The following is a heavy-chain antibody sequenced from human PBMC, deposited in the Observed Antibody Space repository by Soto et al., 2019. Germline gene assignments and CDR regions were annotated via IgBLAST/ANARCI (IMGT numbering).Heavy chain of an antibody. Sequence: GGSLRLSCAASGFTFSSYSMNWVRQAPGKGLEWLSSISDSSSYIYYAGSVKGRFPISRDNANISLYLQMNSLRAEDTAVYYCARVHCSGTSCGMDVLGQGTTVTVSS. CDR3: ARVHCSGTSCGMDV. CDR2: ISDSSSYI. CDR1: GFTFSSYS. V-gene: IGHV3-21*01. D-gene: IGHD2-2*01. J-gene: IGHJ6*02.